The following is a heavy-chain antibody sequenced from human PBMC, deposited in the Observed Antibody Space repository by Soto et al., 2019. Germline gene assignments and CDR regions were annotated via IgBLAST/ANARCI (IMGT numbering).Heavy chain of an antibody. CDR2: ISGSFPGT. V-gene: IGHV3-23*01. D-gene: IGHD1-7*01. CDR1: RFTFSNYA. J-gene: IGHJ4*02. CDR3: ARDTLELLYYFDY. Sequence: PGGSLRLSCAASRFTFSNYAMTWVRQAPGKGLEWVSAISGSFPGTYYADSVKGRFTISRDNAKNTLYLQMNSLRAEDTAVYYCARDTLELLYYFDYWGQGTLVTVSS.